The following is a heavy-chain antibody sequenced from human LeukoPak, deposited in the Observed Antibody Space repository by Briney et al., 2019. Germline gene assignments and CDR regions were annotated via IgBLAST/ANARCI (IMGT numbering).Heavy chain of an antibody. CDR1: GFTFSSYA. CDR2: ISDTGATT. CDR3: AKDTSIGRYCTNGVCSPFDY. D-gene: IGHD2-8*01. Sequence: GGSLRLSCAGSGFTFSSYAMSWVRQAPGKGLEWVSAISDTGATTYDADSVKGRFTISRDNSRSTLYLQMNSLRAEDTTLYYCAKDTSIGRYCTNGVCSPFDYWGQGTLVTVSS. J-gene: IGHJ4*02. V-gene: IGHV3-23*01.